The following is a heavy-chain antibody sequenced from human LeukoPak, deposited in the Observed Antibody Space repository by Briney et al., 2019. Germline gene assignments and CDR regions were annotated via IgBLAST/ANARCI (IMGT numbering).Heavy chain of an antibody. V-gene: IGHV4-39*07. D-gene: IGHD6-19*01. J-gene: IGHJ1*01. CDR1: GGSISSSSYY. Sequence: SETLSLTCTVSGGSISSSSYYWGWIRQPPGKGLEWIGEINHSGSTNYNPSLKSRVTISVDTSKNQFSLKLSSVTAADTAVYYCARGGRIAVAGTTLGYFQHWGQGTLVTVSS. CDR3: ARGGRIAVAGTTLGYFQH. CDR2: INHSGST.